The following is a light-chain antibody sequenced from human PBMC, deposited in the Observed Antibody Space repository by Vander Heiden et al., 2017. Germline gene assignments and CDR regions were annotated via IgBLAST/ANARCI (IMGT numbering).Light chain of an antibody. CDR3: QQYDSSPWT. J-gene: IGKJ1*01. CDR1: QSVSSSY. V-gene: IGKV3-20*01. Sequence: EIVLTQSPGTLSSSPGERATLSCRASQSVSSSYLAWYQQKPGQAPRLLIYGASSRATGIPDRFSGSGSGTDFTLTISRLEPEDVAVYYCQQYDSSPWTFGQGTKVEIK. CDR2: GAS.